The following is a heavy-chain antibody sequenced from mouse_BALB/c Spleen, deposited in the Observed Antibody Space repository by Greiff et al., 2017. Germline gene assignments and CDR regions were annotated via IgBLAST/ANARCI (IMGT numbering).Heavy chain of an antibody. V-gene: IGHV5-9-3*01. J-gene: IGHJ2*01. Sequence: EVQLVESGGGLVKPGGSLKLSCAASGFTFSSYAMSWVRQTPEKRLEWVATISSGGSYTYYPDSVKGRFTISRDNAKNTLYLQMSSLRSEDTAMYYCARQPLDYYGSSYSDYWGQGTTLTVAS. D-gene: IGHD1-1*01. CDR2: ISSGGSYT. CDR1: GFTFSSYA. CDR3: ARQPLDYYGSSYSDY.